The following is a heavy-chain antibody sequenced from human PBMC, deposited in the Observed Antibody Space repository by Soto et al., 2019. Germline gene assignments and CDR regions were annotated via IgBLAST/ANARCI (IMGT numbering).Heavy chain of an antibody. CDR1: GYTFNSYW. Sequence: GESLKISCKGSGYTFNSYWIGWVRQMPGKGLEWMGLIYPGDSDTRYNPSFQGQVTISADKSINAAYLQWSSLKASDTAIYYCARRDLFLEHFEFWGQGTQVTVSS. CDR3: ARRDLFLEHFEF. CDR2: IYPGDSDT. J-gene: IGHJ4*02. V-gene: IGHV5-51*01.